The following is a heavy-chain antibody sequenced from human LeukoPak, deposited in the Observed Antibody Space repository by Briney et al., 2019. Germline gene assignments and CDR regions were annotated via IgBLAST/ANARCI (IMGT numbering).Heavy chain of an antibody. CDR3: ARVTTIFGGSDTFDI. CDR1: GYTFTGYY. CDR2: INPSGGRT. J-gene: IGHJ3*02. V-gene: IGHV1-46*01. Sequence: GASVKVSCKAAGYTFTGYYMHWVRQAPGQGLEWMGMINPSGGRTSYAQNFQDRVTMTWDTSTSTVYMELSSLRSEDTAVYYCARVTTIFGGSDTFDIWGQGTMVTVSS. D-gene: IGHD3-3*01.